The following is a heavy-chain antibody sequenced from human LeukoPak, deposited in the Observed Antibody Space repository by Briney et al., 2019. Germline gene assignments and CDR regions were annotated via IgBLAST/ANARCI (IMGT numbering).Heavy chain of an antibody. CDR1: GASISNYY. CDR2: VSYSGST. Sequence: PSETLSLTCTVSGASISNYYWSWIRQPPGKGLECIGYVSYSGSTSYDPSLKSRVTISGDSSKKQFSLKLSSVTAADTAVYYCARFYYDSRGYWYYFDYWGQGTLVTVSS. D-gene: IGHD3-22*01. CDR3: ARFYYDSRGYWYYFDY. V-gene: IGHV4-59*08. J-gene: IGHJ4*02.